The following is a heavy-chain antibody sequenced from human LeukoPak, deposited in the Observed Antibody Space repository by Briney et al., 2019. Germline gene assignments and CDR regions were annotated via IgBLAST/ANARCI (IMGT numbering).Heavy chain of an antibody. CDR3: ATDYGDYRHYYYYGMDV. CDR1: GFTFSSYA. V-gene: IGHV3-23*01. D-gene: IGHD4-17*01. Sequence: GGSLRLSCAASGFTFSSYAMSWVRQAPGKGLEWVSAISGSGGSTYYADSVKGRFTISRDNSKNTLYLQMNSLRAEDTAVYHCATDYGDYRHYYYYGMDVWGQGTTVTVSS. J-gene: IGHJ6*02. CDR2: ISGSGGST.